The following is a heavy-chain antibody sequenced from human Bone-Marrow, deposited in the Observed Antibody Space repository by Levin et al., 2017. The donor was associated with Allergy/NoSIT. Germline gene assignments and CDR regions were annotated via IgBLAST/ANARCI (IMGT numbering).Heavy chain of an antibody. CDR2: ISYDGSDK. CDR3: AKGADNWNFFDY. CDR1: GFSFSGYG. V-gene: IGHV3-30*18. D-gene: IGHD1-20*01. Sequence: GESLKISCVVSGFSFSGYGMHWVRQAPGKGLEWVAIISYDGSDKYYADSVRGRFTISRDNSKNTLLLQMNTLRAEDTAVYYCAKGADNWNFFDYCGQGILVTVSS. J-gene: IGHJ4*02.